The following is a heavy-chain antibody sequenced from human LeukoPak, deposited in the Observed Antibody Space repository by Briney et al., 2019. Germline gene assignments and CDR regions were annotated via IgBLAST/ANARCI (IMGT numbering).Heavy chain of an antibody. CDR3: ASCGGIQLWSYIDY. J-gene: IGHJ4*02. V-gene: IGHV3-30*04. CDR1: GFTFSSYA. Sequence: PGGSLRLSCAASGFTFSSYAMHWVRQAPGKGLEGVAVISYDGGNKYYADSVKGRFTISRDNSKNTLYLQMNSLRAEDTAVYYCASCGGIQLWSYIDYWGQGTLVTVSS. CDR2: ISYDGGNK. D-gene: IGHD5-18*01.